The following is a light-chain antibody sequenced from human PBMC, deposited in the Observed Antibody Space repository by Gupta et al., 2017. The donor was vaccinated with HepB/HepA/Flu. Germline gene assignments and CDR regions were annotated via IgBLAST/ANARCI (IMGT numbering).Light chain of an antibody. CDR1: SSDVGGYKY. V-gene: IGLV2-14*03. CDR3: SSYTTSSSNVI. J-gene: IGLJ2*01. Sequence: QSALTQPASVSGSPGQSITISCPGTSSDVGGYKYVSWYQQHPGKAPRLIIYDVTSRPSGVSLRFSGSKSGNTASLTISGLQAEDEADYYCSSYTTSSSNVIFGGGTKLTVL. CDR2: DVT.